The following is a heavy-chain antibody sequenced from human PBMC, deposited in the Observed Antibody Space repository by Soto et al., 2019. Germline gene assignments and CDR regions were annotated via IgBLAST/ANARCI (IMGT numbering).Heavy chain of an antibody. CDR2: VYYRGRS. V-gene: IGHV4-39*01. Sequence: SETLSLTCTVSGGSVSNSNYYWGRIRQSPGKGLEWIGSVYYRGRSYSKSSVKSRVTISVDTSKNQFSLNLNSVTASDTAVYFCVSQRTSVLTQAYFDYWGPGALVTVSS. CDR3: VSQRTSVLTQAYFDY. D-gene: IGHD2-8*01. CDR1: GGSVSNSNYY. J-gene: IGHJ4*02.